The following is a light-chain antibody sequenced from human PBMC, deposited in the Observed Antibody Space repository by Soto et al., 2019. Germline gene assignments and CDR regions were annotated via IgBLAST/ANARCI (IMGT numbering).Light chain of an antibody. V-gene: IGKV1-39*01. CDR1: QSISSY. CDR2: AAS. CDR3: QQSYSTPTTTWT. J-gene: IGKJ1*01. Sequence: DIQMTQSPSSLSASVGDRVTITCRASQSISSYLNWYQQKPGTAPKLLIYAASSLQGGVPSRFSGSGSGTDFTLTISSLQPEDFATYYCQQSYSTPTTTWTFGQGTKVDI.